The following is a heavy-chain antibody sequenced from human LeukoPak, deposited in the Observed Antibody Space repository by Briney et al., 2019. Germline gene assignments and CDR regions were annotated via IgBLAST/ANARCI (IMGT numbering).Heavy chain of an antibody. CDR3: ARGGWYCSSTSCHHDAFDI. D-gene: IGHD2-2*01. CDR1: GFTFSSYA. CDR2: ISSSSSYI. V-gene: IGHV3-21*01. Sequence: TGGSLRLSCAASGFTFSSYAITWVRQAPGKGLEWVSSISSSSSYIYYADSVKGRFTISRDNAKNSLYLQMNSLRAEDTAVYYCARGGWYCSSTSCHHDAFDIWGQGTMVTVSS. J-gene: IGHJ3*02.